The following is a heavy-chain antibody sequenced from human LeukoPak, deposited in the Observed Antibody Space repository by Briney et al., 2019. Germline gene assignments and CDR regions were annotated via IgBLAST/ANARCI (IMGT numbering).Heavy chain of an antibody. V-gene: IGHV3-48*01. CDR2: ISSSSSTI. CDR3: ARVPPYCTNGVCHTTLDY. Sequence: GGSLRLSCAASGFTFSSYSMNWVRQAPGKGLEWVSYISSSSSTIYYADSVKGRFTISRDNAKNSLYLQMNSLRAEDAAVYYCARVPPYCTNGVCHTTLDYWGQGTLVTVSS. J-gene: IGHJ4*02. CDR1: GFTFSSYS. D-gene: IGHD2-8*01.